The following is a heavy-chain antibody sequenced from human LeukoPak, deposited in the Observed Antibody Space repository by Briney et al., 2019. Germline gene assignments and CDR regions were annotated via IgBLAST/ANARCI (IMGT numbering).Heavy chain of an antibody. CDR1: GFNFSPYS. Sequence: PGGSLRLSCAASGFNFSPYSMHWVRQAPGMGLEWIAYITSRSRIIYYADSVKGRFTISRDDAENSLFLQMDSLRADDTAVYYCVRDRCSCDSCYSPDDFDYWGQGDLVTVSS. CDR2: ITSRSRII. V-gene: IGHV3-48*01. D-gene: IGHD2-15*01. CDR3: VRDRCSCDSCYSPDDFDY. J-gene: IGHJ4*02.